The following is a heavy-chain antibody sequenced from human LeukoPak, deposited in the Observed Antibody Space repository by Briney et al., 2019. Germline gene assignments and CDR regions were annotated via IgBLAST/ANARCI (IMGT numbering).Heavy chain of an antibody. CDR1: GYTFTSYD. D-gene: IGHD6-19*01. Sequence: GASVKVSCKASGYTFTSYDINWVRQATGQGLEWMGWMNPNSGNTGYAQKFQGRVTMTRNTSISTAYTELSSLRSEDTAVYYCARDSSGVTNWFDPWGQGTLVTVSS. CDR3: ARDSSGVTNWFDP. CDR2: MNPNSGNT. V-gene: IGHV1-8*01. J-gene: IGHJ5*02.